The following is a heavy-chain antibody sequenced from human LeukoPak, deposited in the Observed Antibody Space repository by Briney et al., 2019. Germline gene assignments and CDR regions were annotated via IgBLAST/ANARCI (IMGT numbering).Heavy chain of an antibody. CDR3: ARAMATIYSSGGFDY. CDR1: GFIVTGNY. J-gene: IGHJ4*02. D-gene: IGHD6-19*01. Sequence: GGSLRLSCEASGFIVTGNYMSWVRQPPGKGLEWVAVVCSGGTTYYADYVKGRFTMYKDNSKNTLHLQMNSLRGDDTAVYYCARAMATIYSSGGFDYWGQGTLVTVSS. CDR2: VCSGGTT. V-gene: IGHV3-53*01.